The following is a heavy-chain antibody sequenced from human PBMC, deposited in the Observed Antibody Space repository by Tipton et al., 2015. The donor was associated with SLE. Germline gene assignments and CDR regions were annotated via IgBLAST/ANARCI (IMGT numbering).Heavy chain of an antibody. D-gene: IGHD3-3*01. CDR2: ISYDGSNK. V-gene: IGHV3-30*19. Sequence: SLRLSCAASGFTFSSYGMHWVRQAPGKGLEWVAVISYDGSNKYYADSVKGRFTISRDNSKNTLYLQMNSLRAEDTAVYYCARVEFGSFDYWGQGTLVTVSS. CDR1: GFTFSSYG. J-gene: IGHJ4*02. CDR3: ARVEFGSFDY.